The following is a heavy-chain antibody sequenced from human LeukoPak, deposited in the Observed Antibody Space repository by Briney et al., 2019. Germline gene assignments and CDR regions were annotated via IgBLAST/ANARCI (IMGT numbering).Heavy chain of an antibody. CDR1: GFPFSTYE. CDR2: ISSSATTI. V-gene: IGHV3-48*03. CDR3: VRSFGFDP. J-gene: IGHJ5*02. Sequence: GGSLRLSCAASGFPFSTYEMNWVRQAPGKGLEWVSYISSSATTIFYADSVKGRFAISRDNAKNSLFLQMNSLRVEDTAFYYCVRSFGFDPWGQGTLVTVSS.